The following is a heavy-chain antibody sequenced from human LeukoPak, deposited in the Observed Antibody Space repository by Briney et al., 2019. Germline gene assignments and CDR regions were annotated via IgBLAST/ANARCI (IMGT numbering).Heavy chain of an antibody. Sequence: GGSLRLSCAASGFTFSSYAMSWVRQAPGKGLEWVSAISGSGGSTYYADSVKGRFTISRDNAKNSLYLQMNSLRAEDTAVYYCARGLYEISGLKWDYWGQGTLVTVSS. CDR3: ARGLYEISGLKWDY. CDR2: ISGSGGST. CDR1: GFTFSSYA. J-gene: IGHJ4*02. V-gene: IGHV3-23*01. D-gene: IGHD3-22*01.